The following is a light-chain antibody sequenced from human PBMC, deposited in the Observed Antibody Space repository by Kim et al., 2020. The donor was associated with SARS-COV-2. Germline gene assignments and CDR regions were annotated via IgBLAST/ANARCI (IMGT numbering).Light chain of an antibody. CDR3: QQYNRSPGLT. CDR2: EAS. J-gene: IGKJ4*01. CDR1: QRIGTW. V-gene: IGKV1-5*03. Sequence: DIQMTQSPSTLSVSVGDRVTITCRASQRIGTWLAWYQQKPGKAPRLLIYEASNLDSGVPSRFSGSGFGTEFTLTISSLQTDDFATYYCQQYNRSPGLTFGGGTKVDIK.